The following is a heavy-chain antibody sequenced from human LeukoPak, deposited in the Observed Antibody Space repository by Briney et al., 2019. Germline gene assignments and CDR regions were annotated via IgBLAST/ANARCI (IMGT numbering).Heavy chain of an antibody. V-gene: IGHV3-23*01. J-gene: IGHJ4*02. CDR1: FXXXA. Sequence: FXXXAMXXVRXXXGXXLXXFSAISGSGGSTYYADSVKGRFTISRDNSKNTLYLQMNSLRAEDTAVYYCASPGYSYGIFDYWGQGTLVTVSS. D-gene: IGHD5-18*01. CDR2: ISGSGGST. CDR3: ASPGYSYGIFDY.